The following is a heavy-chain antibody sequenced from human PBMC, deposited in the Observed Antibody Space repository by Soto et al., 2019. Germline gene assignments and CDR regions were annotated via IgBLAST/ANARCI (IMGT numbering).Heavy chain of an antibody. CDR3: AKDRRVVAVAAPFDY. V-gene: IGHV1-46*01. CDR1: GYTFTSYY. CDR2: INPSGGAT. J-gene: IGHJ4*02. Sequence: ASVKVSCKASGYTFTSYYMHWVRQAPGQGLEWMGIINPSGGATSYAQKFQGRVTMTRDTSTSTVYMELSSLRAEDTAVYYCAKDRRVVAVAAPFDYWGQGTLVTVSS. D-gene: IGHD6-19*01.